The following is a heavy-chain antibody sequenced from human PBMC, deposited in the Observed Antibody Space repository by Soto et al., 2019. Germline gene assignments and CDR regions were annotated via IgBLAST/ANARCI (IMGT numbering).Heavy chain of an antibody. V-gene: IGHV3-30-3*01. CDR2: ISYDGSTK. CDR1: GFTFRDYS. Sequence: QVQLVESGGDMVQPGRSLRLSCVASGFTFRDYSMHWVRQAPGKGLEWLAVISYDGSTKYYADSVKGRFTVSRDNSKNTLYPQMDSLRAEDTAVYFCARDYDIWGRLPDYWGQGTLVTVSS. D-gene: IGHD3-9*01. J-gene: IGHJ4*02. CDR3: ARDYDIWGRLPDY.